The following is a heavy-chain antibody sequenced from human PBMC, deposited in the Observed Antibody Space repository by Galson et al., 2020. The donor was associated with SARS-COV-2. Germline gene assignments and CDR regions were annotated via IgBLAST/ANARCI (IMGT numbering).Heavy chain of an antibody. Sequence: TGGSLRLSCAASGFPFDVYGMHWVRPAPGKGPEWLAVTSYDGSNKYYANSVKGRFSISRDNSKSTLYLHMNSLRAEDTAVYYCAKPSTVQLWFTPHHFDFWGQGTLVTVSS. CDR3: AKPSTVQLWFTPHHFDF. CDR2: TSYDGSNK. D-gene: IGHD5-18*01. V-gene: IGHV3-30*18. J-gene: IGHJ4*02. CDR1: GFPFDVYG.